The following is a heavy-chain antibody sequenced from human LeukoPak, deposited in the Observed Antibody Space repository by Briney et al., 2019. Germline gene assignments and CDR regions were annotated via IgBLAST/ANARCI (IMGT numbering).Heavy chain of an antibody. D-gene: IGHD2/OR15-2a*01. V-gene: IGHV1-69*04. CDR2: VIPSLGIS. CDR3: ATFRWIDS. J-gene: IGHJ5*01. Sequence: SVKVSCKTSGGTFSGFAMNWVRQAPGQGPEWMGRVIPSLGISKYSQKFQDRLKVTADNSSTTAFMELTSLTSDDTAVYYCATFRWIDSWGQGTLVTVSS. CDR1: GGTFSGFA.